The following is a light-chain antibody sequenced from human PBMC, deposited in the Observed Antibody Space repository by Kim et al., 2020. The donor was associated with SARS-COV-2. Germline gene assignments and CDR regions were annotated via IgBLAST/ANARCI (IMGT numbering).Light chain of an antibody. V-gene: IGLV7-43*01. CDR2: STS. Sequence: QAVVTQEPSLTVSPGGTVTLTCASKTGTVTSGYYPNWFQQKPGQAPRALIYSTSNKYSWTPARFSGSLLGGKAALTLSGVQPEDEAEYYCLLYYGGANLVFGGGTQLTVL. J-gene: IGLJ2*01. CDR1: TGTVTSGYY. CDR3: LLYYGGANLV.